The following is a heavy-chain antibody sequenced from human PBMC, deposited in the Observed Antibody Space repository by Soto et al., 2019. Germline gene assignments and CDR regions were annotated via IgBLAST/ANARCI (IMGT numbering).Heavy chain of an antibody. J-gene: IGHJ5*02. Sequence: SETLSLTCTVSGGSISSGAYYWSWIRQHPGRGLEWIGYIYYSGSTYYNPSLKSRVTISVDTSKSQFSLKLSSVTAADTAVYYCARVRSGVGYNWFDPWGQGTLVTVSS. CDR1: GGSISSGAYY. V-gene: IGHV4-31*03. CDR2: IYYSGST. CDR3: ARVRSGVGYNWFDP. D-gene: IGHD3-16*01.